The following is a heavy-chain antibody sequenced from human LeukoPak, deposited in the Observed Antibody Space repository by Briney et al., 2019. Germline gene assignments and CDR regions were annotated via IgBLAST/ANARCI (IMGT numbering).Heavy chain of an antibody. CDR2: ISSSGSTV. D-gene: IGHD3-10*02. V-gene: IGHV3-48*03. CDR3: AELGITMIGGV. Sequence: PGGSLRLSCAASGFTFSSYEMNWVRQAPGKGLEWVSYISSSGSTVYYADSVKGRFTISRDNAKNSLYLQMNSLRAEDTAVYYCAELGITMIGGVWGKGATVTISS. CDR1: GFTFSSYE. J-gene: IGHJ6*04.